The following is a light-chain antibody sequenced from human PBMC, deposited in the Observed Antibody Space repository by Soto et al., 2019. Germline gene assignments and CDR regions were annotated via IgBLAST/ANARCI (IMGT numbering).Light chain of an antibody. CDR1: QSVSSY. CDR2: DAP. Sequence: EIVSTQSPATLSLSPGERATLSCRATQSVSSYLACYQQKPGQTPRLLTYDAPNSATGIPARFSASGSGTGFTLAISGLEPEDFALYYCQPRSYWPSFDGGTKLEIK. CDR3: QPRSYWPS. J-gene: IGKJ4*01. V-gene: IGKV3-11*01.